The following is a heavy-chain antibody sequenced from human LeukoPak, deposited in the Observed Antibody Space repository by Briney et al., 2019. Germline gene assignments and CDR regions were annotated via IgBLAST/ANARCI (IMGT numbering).Heavy chain of an antibody. V-gene: IGHV4-39*01. CDR1: GGSISSSSYY. Sequence: SETLSLTCTVSGGSISSSSYYWGWIHQPPGKGLEWIGSIYYSGSTYYNPSLKSRVTISVDTSKNQFSLKLSSVTAADTAVYYCARNTTKIYGGADYFDYWGQGTLVTVSS. D-gene: IGHD2-21*01. J-gene: IGHJ4*02. CDR3: ARNTTKIYGGADYFDY. CDR2: IYYSGST.